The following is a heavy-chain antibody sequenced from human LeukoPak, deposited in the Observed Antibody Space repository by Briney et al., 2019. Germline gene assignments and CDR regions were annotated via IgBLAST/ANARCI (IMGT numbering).Heavy chain of an antibody. V-gene: IGHV5-51*01. CDR3: ARGAYSSGWYPEYFQH. D-gene: IGHD6-19*01. Sequence: GESLKISCKGSGYSFTSYWIGWVRQMPGKGLEWMGIIYPGDSDTRYSPSFQGQVTISADKSISTAYLQWSSLKASDTAMYYCARGAYSSGWYPEYFQHWGQGTLVTVSS. CDR1: GYSFTSYW. CDR2: IYPGDSDT. J-gene: IGHJ1*01.